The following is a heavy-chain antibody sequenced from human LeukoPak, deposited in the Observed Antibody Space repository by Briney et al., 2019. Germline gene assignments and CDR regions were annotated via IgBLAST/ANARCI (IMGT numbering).Heavy chain of an antibody. J-gene: IGHJ4*02. Sequence: ASVKVSCKASGYTFTSYAMNWVRQAPGQGLEWMGWINPNSGGTNHAQKFQGRVTMTRDTSISTAYMELSRLRSDDTAVYYCARDSRYSSGWLAYWGQGTLVTVSS. D-gene: IGHD6-19*01. CDR1: GYTFTSYA. CDR2: INPNSGGT. CDR3: ARDSRYSSGWLAY. V-gene: IGHV1-2*02.